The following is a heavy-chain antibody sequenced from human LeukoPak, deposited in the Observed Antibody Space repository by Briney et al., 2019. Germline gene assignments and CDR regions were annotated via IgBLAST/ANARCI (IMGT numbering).Heavy chain of an antibody. CDR2: INLDGSVQ. D-gene: IGHD2-15*01. V-gene: IGHV3-7*03. CDR3: AKGVEDSGIYYYYYMDV. J-gene: IGHJ6*03. Sequence: GGSLRLSCATSGFILSSYWMTWVRQAPGQGLEWVANINLDGSVQWYADSVKGRFTISRDNSKNTLYLQMNGLRAEDTAVYYCAKGVEDSGIYYYYYMDVWGKGTTATVSS. CDR1: GFILSSYW.